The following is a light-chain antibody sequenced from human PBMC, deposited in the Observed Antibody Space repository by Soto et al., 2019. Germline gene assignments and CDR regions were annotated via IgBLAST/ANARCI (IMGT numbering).Light chain of an antibody. Sequence: EIGMTQSPATLSVSPGERATLSCRASQSVSSNLAWYQQKPGQAPRLLIYGASTRATGIPARFSGSGSGTEFTLTISSLQSEDFAVYYCQQYNNCPPWTFGQGTKVEIK. CDR1: QSVSSN. V-gene: IGKV3-15*01. J-gene: IGKJ1*01. CDR2: GAS. CDR3: QQYNNCPPWT.